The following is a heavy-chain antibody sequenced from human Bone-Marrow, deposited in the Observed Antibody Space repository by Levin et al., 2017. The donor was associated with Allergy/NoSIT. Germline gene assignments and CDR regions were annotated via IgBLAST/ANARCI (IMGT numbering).Heavy chain of an antibody. J-gene: IGHJ4*02. V-gene: IGHV3-7*01. CDR1: GVTLRRNW. Sequence: GGSLRLSCAASGVTLRRNWMSWVRQAPGRGLEWVANINQDGSEKWYVDSVKGRFTISRDNAKNSLYLQVNSLRPEDTALYYCARERVPSGTYSGYFDSWGRGTLVTVSS. D-gene: IGHD1-26*01. CDR3: ARERVPSGTYSGYFDS. CDR2: INQDGSEK.